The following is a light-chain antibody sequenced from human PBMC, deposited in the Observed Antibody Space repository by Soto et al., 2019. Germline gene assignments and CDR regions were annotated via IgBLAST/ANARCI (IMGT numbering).Light chain of an antibody. CDR2: DTT. CDR3: QQSDVSPRT. CDR1: QDISNY. Sequence: DIQLTQSPALLSASAGDRVTITCRASQDISNYLTWYLQKPGKAPKFLIYDTTTFHSGVPPRFSGSGYGTDFTLTITSLQPEDFATYYCQQSDVSPRTFGQGTKVDIK. V-gene: IGKV1-39*01. J-gene: IGKJ1*01.